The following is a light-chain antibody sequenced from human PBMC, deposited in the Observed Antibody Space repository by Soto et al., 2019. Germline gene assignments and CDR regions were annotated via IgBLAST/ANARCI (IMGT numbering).Light chain of an antibody. CDR3: EQYKDYWT. J-gene: IGKJ1*01. CDR1: QSISRW. CDR2: ETS. Sequence: DVQMTQSPSTLSASVGDRVTITCRASQSISRWLAWYQQKPGKAPKLLIYETSSLEDGVPSRFTGSGSGTEFSLTITSLQPDDFATYYCEQYKDYWTFGPGTEWIS. V-gene: IGKV1-5*03.